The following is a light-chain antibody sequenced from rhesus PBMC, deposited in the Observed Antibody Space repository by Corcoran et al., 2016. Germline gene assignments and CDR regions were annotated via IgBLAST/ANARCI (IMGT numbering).Light chain of an antibody. V-gene: IGLV2-32*02. Sequence: QAALAQPRSVSGSPGQSVTISCTGTSSDIGYYNYVSWYQQHPGTAPKLMISEVSKRPSGVSARFSGSKSGNTASLTISGLQAEDEADYYCSSYAGNNIVYVFGAGTRLTVL. CDR2: EVS. CDR1: SSDIGYYNY. CDR3: SSYAGNNIVYV. J-gene: IGLJ1*01.